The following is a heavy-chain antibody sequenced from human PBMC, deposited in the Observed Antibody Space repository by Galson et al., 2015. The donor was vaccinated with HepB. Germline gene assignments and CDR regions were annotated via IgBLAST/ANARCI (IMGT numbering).Heavy chain of an antibody. CDR1: GFTFSSYS. V-gene: IGHV3-21*01. CDR2: ISSSSSYI. CDR3: ARAYGSGVEDAFDI. J-gene: IGHJ3*02. D-gene: IGHD3-10*01. Sequence: SLRLSCAASGFTFSSYSMNWVRQAPGKGLEWVSSISSSSSYIYYADSVKGRFTISRDNAKNSLYLQMNSLRAEDTAVYYCARAYGSGVEDAFDIWGQGTMVTVSS.